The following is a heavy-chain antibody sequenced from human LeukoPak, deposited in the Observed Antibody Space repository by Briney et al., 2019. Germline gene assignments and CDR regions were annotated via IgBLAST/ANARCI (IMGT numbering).Heavy chain of an antibody. CDR1: GFTFSSYA. V-gene: IGHV3-23*01. D-gene: IGHD5-12*01. CDR2: TSGGGVNS. CDR3: AKEYSGYDFDY. Sequence: GGSLRLSCAASGFTFSSYAMSWVRQAPGKGLEWVAATSGGGVNSYYADSVRGRFTISRDNSQNTLYLQMDSLRAEDTALYYCAKEYSGYDFDYWGQGTLVTVSS. J-gene: IGHJ4*02.